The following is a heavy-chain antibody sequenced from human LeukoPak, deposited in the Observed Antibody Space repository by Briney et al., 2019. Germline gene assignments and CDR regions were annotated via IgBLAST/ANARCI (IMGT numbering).Heavy chain of an antibody. CDR3: AGGGGWLVVS. D-gene: IGHD2-8*02. J-gene: IGHJ5*02. Sequence: GGSLRLSCGAAGFALSGYWMTWVRQAPGKGLEWVANIKQEGIEKNYAHSVKGRFTISRDNVKNSVFLEMNSLRVEDTAVYYCAGGGGWLVVSWGQGTLATVSS. CDR2: IKQEGIEK. CDR1: GFALSGYW. V-gene: IGHV3-7*01.